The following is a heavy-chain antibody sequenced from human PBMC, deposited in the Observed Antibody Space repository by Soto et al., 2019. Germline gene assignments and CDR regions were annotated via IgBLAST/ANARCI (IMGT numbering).Heavy chain of an antibody. CDR1: GGTFSSYA. CDR3: AREYYYDSSGIKYFDY. J-gene: IGHJ4*02. D-gene: IGHD3-22*01. Sequence: QVQLVQSGAEVKKPGSSVKVSCKASGGTFSSYAISWVRQAPGQGLEWMGGIIPIFGTANYAQKFQGRVTITADESTRPAYMEMRSLGSEDTAVYYCAREYYYDSSGIKYFDYWGQGTLVTVSS. CDR2: IIPIFGTA. V-gene: IGHV1-69*01.